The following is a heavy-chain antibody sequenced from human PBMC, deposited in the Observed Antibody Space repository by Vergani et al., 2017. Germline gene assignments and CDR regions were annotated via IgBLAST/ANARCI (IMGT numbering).Heavy chain of an antibody. J-gene: IGHJ6*03. CDR2: ISYDGSNK. Sequence: QVQLVESGGGVVQPGRSLRLSCAASGFTFSSYAMHWVRQAPGKGLEWVAGISYDGSNKYYADSVKGRFTISRDNSKNTLYLQMNSLRAEDTAVYYCARDGKEGYYYYYMDVWGKGTTVTVSS. V-gene: IGHV3-30-3*01. CDR1: GFTFSSYA. CDR3: ARDGKEGYYYYYMDV. D-gene: IGHD1-1*01.